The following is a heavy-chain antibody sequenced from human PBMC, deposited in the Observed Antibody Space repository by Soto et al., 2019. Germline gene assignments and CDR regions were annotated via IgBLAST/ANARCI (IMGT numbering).Heavy chain of an antibody. Sequence: QVQLQESGPGLVKPSETLSLTCTVSGDSMRNYYWSWIRQPPGKGLEWIAYIEYSGRTEVKPSLQSXXTXSXATSKNQFSLTLNSVTAADAAIYYCARGIFGAYVDYWGQGTLVAVSS. CDR3: ARGIFGAYVDY. V-gene: IGHV4-59*01. D-gene: IGHD2-15*01. CDR1: GDSMRNYY. J-gene: IGHJ4*02. CDR2: IEYSGRT.